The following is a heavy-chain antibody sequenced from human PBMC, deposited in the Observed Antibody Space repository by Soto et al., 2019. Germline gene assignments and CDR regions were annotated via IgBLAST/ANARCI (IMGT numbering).Heavy chain of an antibody. CDR1: GYTFTSYA. Sequence: ASVKVSCKGSGYTFTSYAMHWVRQAPGQRLEWMGWINAGNGNTKYSQKFQGRVTITRDTSASTAYMELSSLRSEDTAVYYCAREDHYAILTGHYYPDGMDVWGQGTTVTVSS. J-gene: IGHJ6*02. D-gene: IGHD3-9*01. CDR2: INAGNGNT. CDR3: AREDHYAILTGHYYPDGMDV. V-gene: IGHV1-3*01.